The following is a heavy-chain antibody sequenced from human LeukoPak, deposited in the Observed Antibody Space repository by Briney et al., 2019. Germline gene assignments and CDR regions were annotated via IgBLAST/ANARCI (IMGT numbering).Heavy chain of an antibody. CDR2: IKEDGSEK. Sequence: GGSLRLSCAASGFTVSSYWMNWVRQAPGKGLEWVANIKEDGSEKYFVDSVKGRFTISIDNAKNSLFLQMNSLRAEDSAVYYCARALWGYNLIDYYYYYMDVWGKGTTVTVSS. CDR1: GFTVSSYW. J-gene: IGHJ6*03. V-gene: IGHV3-7*01. CDR3: ARALWGYNLIDYYYYYMDV. D-gene: IGHD5-24*01.